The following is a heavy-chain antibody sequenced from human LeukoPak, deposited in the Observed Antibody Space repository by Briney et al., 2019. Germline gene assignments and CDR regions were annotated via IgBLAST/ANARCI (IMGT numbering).Heavy chain of an antibody. Sequence: GESLKISCKAYGYRFTSNWIGWVRQMPGKGLEWMGIIFPGDSDTRYSPSFQGQVTISVDESISTAYLQWSSLKATDTAIYYCARRRVGSGSYYNVGGYYFDNWGQGTLVTVSS. CDR3: ARRRVGSGSYYNVGGYYFDN. CDR2: IFPGDSDT. V-gene: IGHV5-51*01. J-gene: IGHJ4*02. CDR1: GYRFTSNW. D-gene: IGHD3-10*01.